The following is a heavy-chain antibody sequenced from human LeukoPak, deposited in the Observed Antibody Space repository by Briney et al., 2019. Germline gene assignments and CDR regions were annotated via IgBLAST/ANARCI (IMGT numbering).Heavy chain of an antibody. J-gene: IGHJ4*02. V-gene: IGHV4-38-2*01. CDR1: GHSISSGYY. D-gene: IGHD6-19*01. CDR2: MYHSGSA. Sequence: SETLSLTCAVSGHSISSGYYWGWIRQPPGKGLEWIGYMYHSGSAYYNPSLRSRVTISLDTSQNQFSLKLSSLTAADTAVYYCARSEYSSGWSFDYWGQGTLVIVSS. CDR3: ARSEYSSGWSFDY.